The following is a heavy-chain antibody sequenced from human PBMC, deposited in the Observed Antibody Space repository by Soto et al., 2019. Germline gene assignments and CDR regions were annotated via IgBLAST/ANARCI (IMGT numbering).Heavy chain of an antibody. Sequence: GGSLRLSCAASGFTFSSYGAHWVRQAPGKGLEWVAVISYDGINKYYADSVKGRFTISRDNSKNTLDLQMNSLRAEDTSVYYCAKDTYYYDRSGYYTYDYWGQGTQVTVSS. CDR3: AKDTYYYDRSGYYTYDY. CDR1: GFTFSSYG. V-gene: IGHV3-30*18. D-gene: IGHD3-22*01. CDR2: ISYDGINK. J-gene: IGHJ4*02.